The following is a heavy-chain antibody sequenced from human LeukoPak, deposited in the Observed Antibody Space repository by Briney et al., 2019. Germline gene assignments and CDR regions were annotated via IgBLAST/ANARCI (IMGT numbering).Heavy chain of an antibody. V-gene: IGHV4-30-4*08. CDR3: ARAGPIWLGVVRGWFDP. CDR2: IYYSGST. CDR1: GGSISSGDYY. Sequence: PSETLSLTCTVSGGSISSGDYYWSWIRQPPGKGLEWIGYIYYSGSTYYNPSLKSRVTISVDTSKNQFSLKLSSVTAADTAVYYCARAGPIWLGVVRGWFDPWGQGTLVTVSS. D-gene: IGHD3-3*01. J-gene: IGHJ5*02.